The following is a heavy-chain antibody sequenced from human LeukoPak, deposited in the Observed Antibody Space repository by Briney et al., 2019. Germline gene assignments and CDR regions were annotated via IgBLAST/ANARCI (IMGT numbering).Heavy chain of an antibody. V-gene: IGHV4-4*07. J-gene: IGHJ3*02. Sequence: PSETLSLTCAVYGGSFSGYYWSWIRQPAGKGPEWIGRIYTSGSTNYNPSLKSRVTMSVDTSKNQFSLKLSSVTAADTAVYYCARDLRDYDFWSGQNAFDIWGQGTMVTVSS. CDR2: IYTSGST. CDR1: GGSFSGYY. D-gene: IGHD3-3*01. CDR3: ARDLRDYDFWSGQNAFDI.